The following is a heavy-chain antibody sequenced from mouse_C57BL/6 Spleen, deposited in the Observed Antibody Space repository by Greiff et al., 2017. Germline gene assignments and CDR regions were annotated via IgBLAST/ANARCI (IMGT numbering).Heavy chain of an antibody. CDR3: ARWGTTVVADYAMDY. V-gene: IGHV1-18*01. J-gene: IGHJ4*01. CDR1: GYTFTDYN. CDR2: INPNNGGT. D-gene: IGHD1-1*01. Sequence: VQLQQSGPELVKPGASVKIPCTASGYTFTDYNMDWVRQSHGKSLEWIGDINPNNGGTIYDQKFKGKATLTVDKSSSTAYMELRSLTSEDTAVYYCARWGTTVVADYAMDYWGQGTSVTVSS.